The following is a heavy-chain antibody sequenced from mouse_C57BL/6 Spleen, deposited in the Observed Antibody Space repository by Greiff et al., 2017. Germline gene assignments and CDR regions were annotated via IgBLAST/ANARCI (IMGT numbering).Heavy chain of an antibody. Sequence: LVESGGGLVKPGGSLKLSCAASGFTFSDYGMHWVRQAPEKGLEWVAYISRGSSTIYYADTVKGRFTISRDNAKNTLFLQMTSLRSEDTAMYYCARRATTDAWFAYWGQGTLVTVSA. V-gene: IGHV5-17*01. J-gene: IGHJ3*01. CDR2: ISRGSSTI. CDR1: GFTFSDYG. D-gene: IGHD3-1*01. CDR3: ARRATTDAWFAY.